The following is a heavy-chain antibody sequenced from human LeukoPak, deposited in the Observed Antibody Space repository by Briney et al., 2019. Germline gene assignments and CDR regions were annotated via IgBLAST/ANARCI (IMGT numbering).Heavy chain of an antibody. V-gene: IGHV3-9*01. Sequence: GRSLRLSCAASGFTFDDYAMHWVRQAPGKGLEWVSGISWSSGSIGYADSVKGRFTISRDNAKNSLYLQMNSLRAEDTALYYCAKDSGGLYCSGGSCYYYDYWGQGTLVTVSS. D-gene: IGHD2-15*01. CDR1: GFTFDDYA. J-gene: IGHJ4*02. CDR2: ISWSSGSI. CDR3: AKDSGGLYCSGGSCYYYDY.